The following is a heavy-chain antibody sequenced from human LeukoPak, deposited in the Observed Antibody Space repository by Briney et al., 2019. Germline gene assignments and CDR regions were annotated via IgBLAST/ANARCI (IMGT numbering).Heavy chain of an antibody. CDR1: GGSISSYY. V-gene: IGHV4-4*07. CDR2: IYTSGST. Sequence: PSETLSLTCTVSGGSISSYYWSWIRQPAGKGLEWIGRIYTSGSTNYNPSLKSRVTISVDTSKNQFSLKLSSVTAADTAVYYCARVGLTGGYYFYYMDVWGKGTTVTISS. J-gene: IGHJ6*03. CDR3: ARVGLTGGYYFYYMDV. D-gene: IGHD3-16*01.